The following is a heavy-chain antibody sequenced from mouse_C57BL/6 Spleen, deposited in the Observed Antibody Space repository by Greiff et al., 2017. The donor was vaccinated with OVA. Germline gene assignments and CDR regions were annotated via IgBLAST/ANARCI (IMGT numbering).Heavy chain of an antibody. J-gene: IGHJ3*01. CDR2: INPNNGGT. V-gene: IGHV1-26*01. CDR3: ARHNYDYPFAY. Sequence: VQLQQSGPELVKPGASVKISCKASGYTFTDYYMNWVKQSHGKSLEWIGDINPNNGGTSYNQKFKGKATLTVDKASSTAYMELRSLTSEDSAVYYCARHNYDYPFAYWGQGTLVTVSA. D-gene: IGHD2-4*01. CDR1: GYTFTDYY.